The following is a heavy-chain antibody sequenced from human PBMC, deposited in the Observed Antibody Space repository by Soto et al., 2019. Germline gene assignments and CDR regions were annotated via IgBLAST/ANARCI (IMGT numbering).Heavy chain of an antibody. D-gene: IGHD6-13*01. Sequence: GESLKISCAASGFTFSSYGMHWVRQAPGKGLEWVAVISYDGSNKYYADSVKGRFTISRDNSKNTLYLQMNSLRAEDRAVYYCAKDAAARAYYYYGMDVWGQGTTVTVSS. V-gene: IGHV3-30*18. CDR1: GFTFSSYG. CDR2: ISYDGSNK. J-gene: IGHJ6*02. CDR3: AKDAAARAYYYYGMDV.